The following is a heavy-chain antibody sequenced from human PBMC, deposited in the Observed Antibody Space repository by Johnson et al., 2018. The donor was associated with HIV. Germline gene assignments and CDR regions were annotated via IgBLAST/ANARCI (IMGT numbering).Heavy chain of an antibody. CDR3: ARESRIWA. J-gene: IGHJ3*01. Sequence: VQLVESGGGVVRPGGSLRLSCTASGFTFDDYGMSWVRQAPGKGLEWVSGINWNGGSSNYADSVEGRFTISRDNGNSSLYLEMNSLRAEDTAGYYCARESRIWAWGQGTMVTVSS. V-gene: IGHV3-20*04. CDR2: INWNGGSS. D-gene: IGHD3-16*01. CDR1: GFTFDDYG.